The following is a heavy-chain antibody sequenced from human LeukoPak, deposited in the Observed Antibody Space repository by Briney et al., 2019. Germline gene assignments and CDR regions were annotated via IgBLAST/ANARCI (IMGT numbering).Heavy chain of an antibody. J-gene: IGHJ4*02. CDR2: ISGSGGST. CDR1: EITFSTYA. V-gene: IGHV3-23*01. D-gene: IGHD2/OR15-2a*01. Sequence: GGSLRLSCAASEITFSTYAMSWVRQAPGQGLEWVSVISGSGGSTYYADSVKGRFTISRDNSKNTLYLQMNSLRAEDTAVYYCAQIGKFDYWGQGTLVTVSS. CDR3: AQIGKFDY.